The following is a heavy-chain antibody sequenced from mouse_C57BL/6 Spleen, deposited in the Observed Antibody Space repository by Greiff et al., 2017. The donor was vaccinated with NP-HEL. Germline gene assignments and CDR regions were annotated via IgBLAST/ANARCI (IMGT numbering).Heavy chain of an antibody. J-gene: IGHJ4*01. CDR1: GYTFTSYG. CDR2: IYPRSGNT. CDR3: ARRDYAYAMDY. Sequence: VQLQQSGAELARPGASVKLSCKASGYTFTSYGISWVKQRTGQGLEWIGEIYPRSGNTYYNEKFKGKATLTADKSSSTAYMELRSLTSEDSAVYFCARRDYAYAMDYWGQGTSVTVSS. D-gene: IGHD2-4*01. V-gene: IGHV1-81*01.